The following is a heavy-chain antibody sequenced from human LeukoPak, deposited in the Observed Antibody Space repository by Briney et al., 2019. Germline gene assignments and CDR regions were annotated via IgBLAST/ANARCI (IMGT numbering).Heavy chain of an antibody. CDR3: TRDQTPYY. J-gene: IGHJ4*02. V-gene: IGHV3-49*04. CDR2: VRSKAYGGTP. Sequence: GGSLRLSCTASGFTFGDYAMTWVRQAPGKGLEWVGFVRSKAYGGTPEYAASVKGRFTISRDDSKSIAYLQMNSLKTEDTAVYYCTRDQTPYYWGQGTLVTVSS. CDR1: GFTFGDYA.